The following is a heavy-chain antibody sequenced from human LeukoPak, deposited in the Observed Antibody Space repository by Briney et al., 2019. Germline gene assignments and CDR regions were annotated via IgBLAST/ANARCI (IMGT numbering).Heavy chain of an antibody. V-gene: IGHV4-4*02. CDR1: GGSISSSNW. Sequence: SGTLSLTCAVSGGSISSSNWWSWVRQPPGKGPEWIGEINPSGSTNHNPSLKSRVTISVDTSKNQFSLKLISVTAADTAVYYCARGYSSGSYYEYWGQGTLVTVSS. J-gene: IGHJ4*02. CDR3: ARGYSSGSYYEY. D-gene: IGHD3-10*01. CDR2: INPSGST.